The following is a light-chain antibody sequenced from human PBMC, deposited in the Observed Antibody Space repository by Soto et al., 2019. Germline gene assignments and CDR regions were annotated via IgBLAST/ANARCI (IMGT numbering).Light chain of an antibody. CDR2: RDC. Sequence: SYELTQPLSVSVALGQTAGITCGGNNIGTKNVHWYQQKPGQAPVLVIYRDCDRPSGIPERFSGSNSGNTATLTISRAQAGDEADYYCQVWDSSTGVFGTGTKLTVL. J-gene: IGLJ1*01. CDR3: QVWDSSTGV. V-gene: IGLV3-9*01. CDR1: NIGTKN.